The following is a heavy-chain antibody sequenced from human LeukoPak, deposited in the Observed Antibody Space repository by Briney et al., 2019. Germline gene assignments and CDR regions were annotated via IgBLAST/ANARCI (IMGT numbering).Heavy chain of an antibody. CDR1: EYNSNELS. Sequence: ASVKVSCKVSEYNSNELSMHWVRQAPGKGLEWMGGFDPEDGERIYAQKFQGRITLTEDTSTDIAYMELSSLRSEDTAVYYCATADPRLYTIRYFEYWGQGTLVTVSS. D-gene: IGHD3-9*01. V-gene: IGHV1-24*01. CDR2: FDPEDGER. CDR3: ATADPRLYTIRYFEY. J-gene: IGHJ4*02.